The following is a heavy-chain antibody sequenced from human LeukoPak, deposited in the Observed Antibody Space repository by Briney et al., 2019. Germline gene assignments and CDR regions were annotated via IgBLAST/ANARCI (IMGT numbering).Heavy chain of an antibody. CDR2: INPNSGGT. CDR1: GYTFTGYY. V-gene: IGHV1-2*06. Sequence: ASVKVSCKASGYTFTGYYMPWVRQAPGQGLEWMGRINPNSGGTNYAQKFQGRVTMTRDTSISTAYMELSRLRSDDTAVYYCARVTMVRGVSPLLYWGQGTLVTVSS. D-gene: IGHD3-10*01. J-gene: IGHJ4*02. CDR3: ARVTMVRGVSPLLY.